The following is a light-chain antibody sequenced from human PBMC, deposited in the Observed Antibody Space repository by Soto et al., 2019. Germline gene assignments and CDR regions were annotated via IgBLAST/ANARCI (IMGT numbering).Light chain of an antibody. CDR3: SLYTSYSTWV. V-gene: IGLV2-14*01. Sequence: QSALTQPASVSGSPGQSITISCTGTSSDVGNHNYVSWYQQHPGTAPKLMIYEVTNRPSGVSNRFSGSKSGNTASLTISGLQAEDEGDYYCSLYTSYSTWVFGGGTKLTVL. J-gene: IGLJ3*02. CDR1: SSDVGNHNY. CDR2: EVT.